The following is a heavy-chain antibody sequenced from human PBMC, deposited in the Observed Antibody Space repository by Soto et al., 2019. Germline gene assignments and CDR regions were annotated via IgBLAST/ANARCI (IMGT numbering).Heavy chain of an antibody. J-gene: IGHJ6*02. V-gene: IGHV3-74*01. Sequence: RLSCAASGFTFSSYWMHWVRQAPGKGLVWVSRINSDGSSTSYADSVKGRFTISRDNAKNTLYLQMNSLRAEDTAVYYCMIAARPPNYYYYGMDVWGQGTTVTVSS. D-gene: IGHD6-6*01. CDR3: MIAARPPNYYYYGMDV. CDR1: GFTFSSYW. CDR2: INSDGSST.